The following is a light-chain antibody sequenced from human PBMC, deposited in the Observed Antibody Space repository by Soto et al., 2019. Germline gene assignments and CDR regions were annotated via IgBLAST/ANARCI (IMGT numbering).Light chain of an antibody. J-gene: IGKJ3*01. CDR2: GAS. V-gene: IGKV3-20*01. CDR1: QSVSSSY. CDR3: QQYGSLPFT. Sequence: EIVLTQSPGTLSLSPGERATLSCRASQSVSSSYLAWYQQKPGQAPRLLIYGASSRATGIPDRFIGGGSGTDFTLTISRLEPEEFAVYYCQQYGSLPFTFGPGTKVDIK.